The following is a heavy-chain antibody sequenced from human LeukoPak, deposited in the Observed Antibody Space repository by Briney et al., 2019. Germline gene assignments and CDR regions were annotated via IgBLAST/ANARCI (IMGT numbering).Heavy chain of an antibody. V-gene: IGHV3-11*04. Sequence: GGSLRLSCAASGFTFSDYYMSWIRQAPGRGLEWVSSISSSSSVIFYSDSVKGRFTISRDNAKNSLYLQMNSLRAEDTAVYYCARGGSGATRDDTFDIWGQGTMVTVSS. D-gene: IGHD3-16*01. CDR2: ISSSSSVI. CDR3: ARGGSGATRDDTFDI. J-gene: IGHJ3*02. CDR1: GFTFSDYY.